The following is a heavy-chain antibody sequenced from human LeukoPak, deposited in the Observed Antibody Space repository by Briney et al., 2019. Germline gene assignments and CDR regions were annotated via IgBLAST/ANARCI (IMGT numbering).Heavy chain of an antibody. Sequence: SETLSLTCTVSGGSISSYYWSWIRQPAGKGLEWIGRIYTSGSTNYNPSLKSRVTMSVDTSKNQFSLKLSSVTAADTAVYYCARLLTDMVRGVIGWFDPWGQGTLVTVSS. J-gene: IGHJ5*02. D-gene: IGHD3-10*01. CDR1: GGSISSYY. CDR2: IYTSGST. V-gene: IGHV4-4*07. CDR3: ARLLTDMVRGVIGWFDP.